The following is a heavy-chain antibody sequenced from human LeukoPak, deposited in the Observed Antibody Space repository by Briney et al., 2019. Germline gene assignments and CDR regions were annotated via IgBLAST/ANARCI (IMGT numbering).Heavy chain of an antibody. D-gene: IGHD6-13*01. CDR1: GYTFTSYY. J-gene: IGHJ4*02. Sequence: GASVKVSCKASGYTFTSYYMHWVRQAPGQGLEWMGIINPSGGSTSYAQKFQGRVTMTRDTSTSTVYMELSSLRSEDTAVYYCARDWFRQQLVRGLLLHWGQGTLVIVSS. V-gene: IGHV1-46*01. CDR3: ARDWFRQQLVRGLLLH. CDR2: INPSGGST.